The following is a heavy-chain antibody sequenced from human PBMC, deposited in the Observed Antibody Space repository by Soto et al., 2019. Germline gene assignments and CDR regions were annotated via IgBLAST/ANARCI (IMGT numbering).Heavy chain of an antibody. CDR1: GGSISSGGYS. V-gene: IGHV4-30-2*01. CDR2: IYHSGST. Sequence: TLCLTCAVSGGSISSGGYSCSWIRQPPGKGLEWIGYIYHSGSTYYNPSLKSRVTISVDRSKNQFSLKLSSVTAADTAVYYCARAPKLYCTNGVCPYYYGMDVWGQGTTVTVSS. J-gene: IGHJ6*02. D-gene: IGHD2-8*01. CDR3: ARAPKLYCTNGVCPYYYGMDV.